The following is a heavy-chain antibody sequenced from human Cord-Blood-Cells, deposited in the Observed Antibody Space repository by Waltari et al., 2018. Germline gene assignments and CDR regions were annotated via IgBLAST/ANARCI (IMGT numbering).Heavy chain of an antibody. CDR1: GYTFTTYG. CDR3: ARGLQGYDSSGYYYYGMDV. Sequence: QVQLVQFGAEVKKPGGSVKVSCKASGYTFTTYGINWVRQVDGQGLEWMGWINPNSGNTGYAQKFQGRVTMTRNTSISTAYMELSSLRYEDTAVYYCARGLQGYDSSGYYYYGMDVWGQGTTVTVSS. V-gene: IGHV1-8*01. J-gene: IGHJ6*02. CDR2: INPNSGNT. D-gene: IGHD3-22*01.